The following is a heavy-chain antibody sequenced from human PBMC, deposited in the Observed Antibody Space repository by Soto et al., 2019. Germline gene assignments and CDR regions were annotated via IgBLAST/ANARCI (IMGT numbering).Heavy chain of an antibody. V-gene: IGHV4-61*08. D-gene: IGHD3-22*01. CDR1: GGSISSGGYY. Sequence: SETLSLTCTVSGGSISSGGYYWSWIRQHPGKGLEWIGYIYYGGSINYNPSLKSRVIISVDTAKNQFSLRLSSVSAADTAVYYCTGAYYDVSGYSLDPWGQGTSVT. J-gene: IGHJ5*02. CDR2: IYYGGSI. CDR3: TGAYYDVSGYSLDP.